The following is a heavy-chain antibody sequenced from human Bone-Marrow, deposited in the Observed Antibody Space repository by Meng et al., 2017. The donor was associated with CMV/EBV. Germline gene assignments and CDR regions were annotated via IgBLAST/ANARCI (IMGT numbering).Heavy chain of an antibody. V-gene: IGHV3-7*01. Sequence: GGSLRLSCAASGFSFSASWMKWVRQAPGKGLEWVANIELDGSEKYYVDSVKGRFTISRDNAKNSLYLQMNSLRAEDTAVYYCAREVEDWGEGYWGQGTLVTVSS. CDR3: AREVEDWGEGY. CDR2: IELDGSEK. D-gene: IGHD3-16*01. J-gene: IGHJ4*02. CDR1: GFSFSASW.